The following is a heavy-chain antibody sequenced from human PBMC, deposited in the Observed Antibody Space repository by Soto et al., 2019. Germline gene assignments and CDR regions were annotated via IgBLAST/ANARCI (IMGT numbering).Heavy chain of an antibody. Sequence: EVQLVESGGGLVQPGRSLRLSCAASGFTFDDYAMHWVRQAPGKGLEWVSGISWNSGSIGYADSVKGRFTISRDNAKNSLYLQMNSLRAEDTALYYCAKDSQQLSSYYYYYDMDVWGKGTTVTVSS. V-gene: IGHV3-9*01. CDR3: AKDSQQLSSYYYYYDMDV. D-gene: IGHD6-13*01. CDR1: GFTFDDYA. J-gene: IGHJ6*03. CDR2: ISWNSGSI.